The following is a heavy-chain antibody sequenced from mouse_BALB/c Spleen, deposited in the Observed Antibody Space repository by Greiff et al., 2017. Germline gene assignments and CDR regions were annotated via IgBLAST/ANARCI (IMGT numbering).Heavy chain of an antibody. D-gene: IGHD1-1*01. CDR1: GFTFSSYG. CDR2: ISSGGSYT. CDR3: ARRGTTVVATEGWYFDV. V-gene: IGHV5-6*01. J-gene: IGHJ1*01. Sequence: EVKVVESGGDLVKPGGSLKLSCAASGFTFSSYGMSWVRQTPDKRLEWVATISSGGSYTYYPDSVKGRFTISRDNAKNTLYLQMSSLKSEDTAMYYCARRGTTVVATEGWYFDVWGAGTTVTVSS.